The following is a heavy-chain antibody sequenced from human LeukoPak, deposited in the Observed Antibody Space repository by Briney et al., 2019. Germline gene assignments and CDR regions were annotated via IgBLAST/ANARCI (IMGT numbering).Heavy chain of an antibody. D-gene: IGHD3-3*01. CDR2: IYYSGST. CDR3: ARHFSSSGYYFAGSTYSDY. Sequence: SETLSLTCTVSGVSISSSSYYWGWIRQPPGKGLEWIGSIYYSGSTYYNPSLKSRVTISVDTSQNQFSLKLSSVTAADTAVYYCARHFSSSGYYFAGSTYSDYWGQGTLVTVSS. CDR1: GVSISSSSYY. V-gene: IGHV4-39*01. J-gene: IGHJ4*02.